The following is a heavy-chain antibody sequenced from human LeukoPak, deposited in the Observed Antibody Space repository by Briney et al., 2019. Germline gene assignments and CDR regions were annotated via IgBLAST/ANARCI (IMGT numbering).Heavy chain of an antibody. V-gene: IGHV4-59*08. J-gene: IGHJ4*02. Sequence: PSETLSLTCTVSGGSISSYYWSWIRQPPGKGLEWIGYIYYSGSTNYNPSLKSRVTISVDTSKNQFSLKLSSVTAADTAVYYCASQYDYGSGSYSYWGQGTLGTVSS. CDR1: GGSISSYY. CDR3: ASQYDYGSGSYSY. CDR2: IYYSGST. D-gene: IGHD3-10*01.